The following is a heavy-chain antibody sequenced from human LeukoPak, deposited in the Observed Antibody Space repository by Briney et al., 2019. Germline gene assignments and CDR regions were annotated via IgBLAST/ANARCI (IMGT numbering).Heavy chain of an antibody. CDR3: ARVVDTAMATDY. Sequence: ASVKVSCKASGGTFSSYAISWVRQAPGQGLEWMGWINPNSGGTNYAQKFQGRVTMTRDASISTAYMELSRLRSDDTAVYYCARVVDTAMATDYWGQGTLVTVSS. V-gene: IGHV1-2*02. D-gene: IGHD5-18*01. CDR2: INPNSGGT. J-gene: IGHJ4*02. CDR1: GGTFSSYA.